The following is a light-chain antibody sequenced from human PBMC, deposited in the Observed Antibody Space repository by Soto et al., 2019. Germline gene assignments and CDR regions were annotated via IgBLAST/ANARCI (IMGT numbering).Light chain of an antibody. CDR2: AAS. V-gene: IGKV1-39*01. J-gene: IGKJ3*01. CDR3: QQSYSTPR. Sequence: DIQMTQSPSSLSASVGDRVTITCRASQYIDSSLNWYQQKPGKAPKLLIYAASSLQSGVPSRFSDSGSGTDFTLTISSLQPEDCATYYCQQSYSTPRFGPGTKVDIQ. CDR1: QYIDSS.